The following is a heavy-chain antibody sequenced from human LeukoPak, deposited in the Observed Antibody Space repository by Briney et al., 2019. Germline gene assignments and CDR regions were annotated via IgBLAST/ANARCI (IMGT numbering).Heavy chain of an antibody. J-gene: IGHJ4*02. CDR2: ISSSSSTI. Sequence: GGSLRLSCAASGFTFNSYSMNWVRQAPGKGLEWISDISSSSSTIYYADSVKGRFTISRDNAKNSLYLQMNNLRAEDTAVYYCARLVGDRTIYDYWGQGTLVTVSS. D-gene: IGHD1-26*01. V-gene: IGHV3-48*04. CDR1: GFTFNSYS. CDR3: ARLVGDRTIYDY.